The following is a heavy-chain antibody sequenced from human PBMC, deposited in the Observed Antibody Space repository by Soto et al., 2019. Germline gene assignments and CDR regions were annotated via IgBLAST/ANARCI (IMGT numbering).Heavy chain of an antibody. CDR1: GDSVSSGAYY. V-gene: IGHV4-61*08. J-gene: IGHJ5*02. D-gene: IGHD1-26*01. CDR3: ARVKRSTSRLDP. Sequence: SETLSLTCSVSGDSVSSGAYYWSWIRQPPGKGLEWIGYVYYSGSTSYNPSLETGVTISVDTSKNQFSLKLTSVTPADAAIYYCARVKRSTSRLDPWGQGTLVTVSS. CDR2: VYYSGST.